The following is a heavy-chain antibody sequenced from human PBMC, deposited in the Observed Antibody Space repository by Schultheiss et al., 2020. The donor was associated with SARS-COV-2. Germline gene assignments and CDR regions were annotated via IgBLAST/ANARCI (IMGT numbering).Heavy chain of an antibody. CDR2: ISASGGTT. CDR3: ARQDQGDAFDI. CDR1: GFTFSSYG. V-gene: IGHV3-NL1*01. D-gene: IGHD2-2*01. J-gene: IGHJ3*02. Sequence: GGSLRLSCAASGFTFSSYGMHWVRQAPGRGLEWVSVISASGGTTYYADSVKGRFTISRDNSKNTLYLQMNSLRAEDTAVYYCARQDQGDAFDIWGQGTMVTVSS.